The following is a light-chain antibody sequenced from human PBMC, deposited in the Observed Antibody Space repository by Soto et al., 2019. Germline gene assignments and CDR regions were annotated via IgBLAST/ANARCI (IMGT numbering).Light chain of an antibody. V-gene: IGKV1-5*01. CDR2: DAS. J-gene: IGKJ1*01. CDR1: QTISSW. Sequence: IQMTEXPXXXXAXXXGRCTIXCRASQTISSWLAWYQQRPGKAPKLLIFDASSLESGVPSRFSGSGSGTEFTLTISSLQPDDFATYYCQQYNSYSRTFGQGTKVDIK. CDR3: QQYNSYSRT.